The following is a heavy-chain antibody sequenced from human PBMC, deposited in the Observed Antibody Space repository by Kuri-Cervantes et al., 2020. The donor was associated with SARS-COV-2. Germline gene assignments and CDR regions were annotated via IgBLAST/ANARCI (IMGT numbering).Heavy chain of an antibody. D-gene: IGHD6-13*01. CDR2: ISYHGRDT. CDR1: GFTFNNYA. V-gene: IGHV3-23*01. CDR3: AKDGSSSWSFNYYYYGMDV. J-gene: IGHJ6*02. Sequence: GGSLRLSCAASGFTFNNYAMAWVRQAPGKGLEWVSVISYHGRDTYYADSVKGRFTISRDSSKDTLHLQMNSLRAEDTAVYYCAKDGSSSWSFNYYYYGMDVWGQGTTVTVSS.